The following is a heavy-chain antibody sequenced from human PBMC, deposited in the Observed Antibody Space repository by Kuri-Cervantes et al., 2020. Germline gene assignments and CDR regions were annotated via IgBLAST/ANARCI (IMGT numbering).Heavy chain of an antibody. D-gene: IGHD6-19*01. J-gene: IGHJ3*02. CDR1: GFTFSSYA. V-gene: IGHV3-30-3*01. CDR3: ARGRRGWYAFDI. Sequence: GESLKISCAASGFTFSSYAMHWVRRAPGKGLEWVAIISYDGSNKFHADSVKGRFTISRDNSKNTLYLQVNSLRAEDTAVYYCARGRRGWYAFDIWGQGTMVTVSS. CDR2: ISYDGSNK.